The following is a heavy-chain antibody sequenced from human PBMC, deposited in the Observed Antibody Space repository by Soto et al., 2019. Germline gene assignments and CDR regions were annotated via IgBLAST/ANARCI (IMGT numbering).Heavy chain of an antibody. J-gene: IGHJ4*02. CDR3: ARQIYDSDTGPNFQYYFDS. CDR1: GYSFAGYW. D-gene: IGHD3-22*01. V-gene: IGHV5-10-1*01. Sequence: GESQKISCEGSGYSFAGYWITLVRPKPGKGLEWMGRIDPSDSQTYYSPSFRGHVTISVTKSITTVFLQWSSLRASATAMYYCARQIYDSDTGPNFQYYFDSWGQGTPVTVSS. CDR2: IDPSDSQT.